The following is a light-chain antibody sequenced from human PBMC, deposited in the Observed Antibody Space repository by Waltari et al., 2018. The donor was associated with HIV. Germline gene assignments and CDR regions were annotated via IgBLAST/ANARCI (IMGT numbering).Light chain of an antibody. V-gene: IGKV1-39*01. J-gene: IGKJ3*01. CDR1: QSISVY. CDR2: AAS. Sequence: DIQMTQSPPSLYASLGDRVIITCRASQSISVYLNWYQQKPGRAPKLLIYAASSLHTGVPPRFSASGSGTEFTLTINSLQPEDFATYYCQQSFSGLTFGPGTKVDV. CDR3: QQSFSGLT.